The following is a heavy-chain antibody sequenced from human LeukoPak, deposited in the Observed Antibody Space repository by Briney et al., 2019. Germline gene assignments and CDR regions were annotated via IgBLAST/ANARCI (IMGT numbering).Heavy chain of an antibody. CDR3: ARGVGSGGYYGSSHWHLDL. Sequence: PSETLSLTCTVSGGSISSYCWNWVRQPPGKGLEWIGYISYSGSTSYNSSFNSRVTISLDTSKKQVSLKLSFVTAADTAVYFCARGVGSGGYYGSSHWHLDLWGRGTLVTVSS. D-gene: IGHD3-22*01. V-gene: IGHV4-59*01. CDR2: ISYSGST. J-gene: IGHJ2*01. CDR1: GGSISSYC.